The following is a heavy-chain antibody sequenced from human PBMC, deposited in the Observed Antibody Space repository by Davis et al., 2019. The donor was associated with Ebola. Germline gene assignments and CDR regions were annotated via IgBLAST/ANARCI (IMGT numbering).Heavy chain of an antibody. D-gene: IGHD6-19*01. Sequence: SETLSLTCTVSGGSISSGGYYWSWIRQHPGKGLEWIGYIYYSGSTYYNPSLKSRVTISVDTSKNQFSLKLSSVTAADTAVYYCARGGIAVAGPDYWGQGTLVTVSS. CDR1: GGSISSGGYY. CDR2: IYYSGST. CDR3: ARGGIAVAGPDY. J-gene: IGHJ4*02. V-gene: IGHV4-31*03.